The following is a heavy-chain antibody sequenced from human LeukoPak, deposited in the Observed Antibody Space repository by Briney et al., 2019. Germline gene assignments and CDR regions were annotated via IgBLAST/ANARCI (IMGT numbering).Heavy chain of an antibody. CDR2: INPHKGDT. D-gene: IGHD2-8*01. J-gene: IGHJ6*02. CDR1: GYTFSAYG. Sequence: GASVKVSGKPSGYTFSAYGINWVRLAPGHGVEWMASINPHKGDTQYAQKFQGRGTMTTDTSTRSAYMLLRSLRSDDTAMYYCARRKYGVDYNVMDVWGQGTTVTVSS. CDR3: ARRKYGVDYNVMDV. V-gene: IGHV1-18*01.